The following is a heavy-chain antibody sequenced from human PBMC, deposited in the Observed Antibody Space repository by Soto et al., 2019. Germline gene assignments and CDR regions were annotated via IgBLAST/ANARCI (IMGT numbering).Heavy chain of an antibody. V-gene: IGHV3-74*01. CDR2: LNSDGSST. CDR1: GFTFSSYW. Sequence: EVQLVESGGGLVQPGGSLRLSCAASGFTFSSYWMHWVRQAPGKGLVWVSRLNSDGSSTSYADSVKGRFTISRDNAKNTLYLQMNSLRAEDTAVYYCARVVQFGELLYYYYGMDVWGQGPTVTVSS. CDR3: ARVVQFGELLYYYYGMDV. D-gene: IGHD3-10*01. J-gene: IGHJ6*02.